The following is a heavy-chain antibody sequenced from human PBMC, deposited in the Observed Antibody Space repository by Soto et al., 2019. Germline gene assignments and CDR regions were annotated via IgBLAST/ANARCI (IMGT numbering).Heavy chain of an antibody. CDR2: IYYSGST. J-gene: IGHJ4*02. Sequence: QVQLQESGPGLVKPSQTLSLTCTVSGGSISSGGYYWSWIRQHPGKGLEWIGYIYYSGSTYYNPSLKSRVTISVXPXXXQXXLKLSSVTAADTAVYYCARGVTLVRGVIHTPYFDSWGQGTLVTVSS. CDR3: ARGVTLVRGVIHTPYFDS. V-gene: IGHV4-31*03. D-gene: IGHD3-10*01. CDR1: GGSISSGGYY.